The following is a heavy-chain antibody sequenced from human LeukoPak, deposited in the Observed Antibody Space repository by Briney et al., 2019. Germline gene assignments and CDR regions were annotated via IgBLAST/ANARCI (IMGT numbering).Heavy chain of an antibody. Sequence: GGSLRLSCATSGYTFNYYGIHGVRQAPGKGLEWVAVMWSDGIRKYYTDSVKGRFTVSRDTSKNTQYLEMSSLRVEDTAVYYCTRDADTSGHYDIFDIWGQGTMVTVSS. CDR3: TRDADTSGHYDIFDI. CDR1: GYTFNYYG. V-gene: IGHV3-33*01. CDR2: MWSDGIRK. D-gene: IGHD6-19*01. J-gene: IGHJ3*02.